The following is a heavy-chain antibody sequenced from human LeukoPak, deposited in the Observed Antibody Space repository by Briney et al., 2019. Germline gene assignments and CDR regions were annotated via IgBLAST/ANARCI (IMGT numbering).Heavy chain of an antibody. CDR3: ASSSGWYGDAFDI. J-gene: IGHJ3*02. D-gene: IGHD6-19*01. Sequence: GGSLRLSCAASGFTVSSNYMSWVRQAPGKGLEWVSVIYSGGSTYYADSVKGRFTISRHNSKSTLYLQMNSLRAEDTAVYYCASSSGWYGDAFDIWGQGTMVTVSS. CDR2: IYSGGST. CDR1: GFTVSSNY. V-gene: IGHV3-53*04.